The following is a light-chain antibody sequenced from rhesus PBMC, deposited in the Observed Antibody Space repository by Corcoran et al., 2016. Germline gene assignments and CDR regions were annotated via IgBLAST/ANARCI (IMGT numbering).Light chain of an antibody. J-gene: IGKJ1*01. Sequence: EIVMTQSPATLSLSPGETATISCRTSQSVSSYLAWYQQKPGQAPRLLNDGASSRATGIPDRFSGSGSGTDFPLTISSLEPEDFAVYYCQETSNLWTFGQGTKVEIK. V-gene: IGKV3-31*02. CDR3: QETSNLWT. CDR2: GAS. CDR1: QSVSSY.